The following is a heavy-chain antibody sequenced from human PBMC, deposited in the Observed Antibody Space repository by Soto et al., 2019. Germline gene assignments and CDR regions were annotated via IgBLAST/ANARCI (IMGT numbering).Heavy chain of an antibody. V-gene: IGHV4-59*12. D-gene: IGHD3-10*01. CDR2: IYYSGST. CDR3: ARDSYYYGSGSYYKEDAFDI. CDR1: GGSISSYY. Sequence: PSETLSLTCTVSGGSISSYYWSWIRQPPGKGQEWIGYIYYSGSTYYNPSLKSRVTISVDTSKNQFSLKLSSVTAADTAVYYCARDSYYYGSGSYYKEDAFDIWGQGTMVTVSS. J-gene: IGHJ3*02.